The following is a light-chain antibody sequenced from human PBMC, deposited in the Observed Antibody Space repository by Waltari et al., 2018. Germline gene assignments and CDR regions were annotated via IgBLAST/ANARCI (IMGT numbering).Light chain of an antibody. J-gene: IGKJ1*01. Sequence: DIQMTQSPSSLSASVGDRVTINCRVSQSISTYLNWYQQKPGKAPKLLIFAASSLQSGVPSRFSGSGSGTDFTLTIRSLQPEDFATYYCQQTYNSPPWTFGQGTKVEIK. CDR3: QQTYNSPPWT. CDR2: AAS. V-gene: IGKV1-39*01. CDR1: QSISTY.